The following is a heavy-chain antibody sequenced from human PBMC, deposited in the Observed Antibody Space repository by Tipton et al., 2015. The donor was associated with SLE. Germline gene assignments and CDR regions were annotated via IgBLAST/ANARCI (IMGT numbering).Heavy chain of an antibody. D-gene: IGHD2-21*02. CDR1: GGSISSHY. CDR3: ARGLLTWRGAIVGVDV. Sequence: TLSLTCSVSGGSISSHYWIWIRQPPGKGLEWIGYISDGGDTNQNPSLKSRVTMSVDSAKNQFSLKLTSVTAADPAVYYCARGLLTWRGAIVGVDVWGQGTTVNVSS. V-gene: IGHV4-59*08. J-gene: IGHJ6*02. CDR2: ISDGGDT.